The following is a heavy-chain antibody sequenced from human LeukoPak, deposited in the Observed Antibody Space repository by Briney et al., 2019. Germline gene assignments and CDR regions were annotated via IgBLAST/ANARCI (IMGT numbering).Heavy chain of an antibody. D-gene: IGHD2-2*01. CDR1: GYTFTGYY. CDR2: INPNSGGT. Sequence: GASVKVSCKASGYTFTGYYMHWVRQAPGQGLGWMGWINPNSGGTNYAQKFQGRVTMTRGTSISTTYMELSRLRSDDTAVYYCARGGVVVVVPAATDYWGQGTLVTVSS. J-gene: IGHJ4*02. V-gene: IGHV1-2*02. CDR3: ARGGVVVVVPAATDY.